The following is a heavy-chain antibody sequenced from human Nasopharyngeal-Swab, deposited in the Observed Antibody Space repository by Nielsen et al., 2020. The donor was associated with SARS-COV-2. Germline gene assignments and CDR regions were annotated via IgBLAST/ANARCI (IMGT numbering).Heavy chain of an antibody. CDR1: GFDFWKYA. V-gene: IGHV3-23*01. CDR3: AKDDFCPACAFDV. Sequence: GESLKISCAAFGFDFWKYAMSWVRQAPGKGLEWVSTVSNNDGSLTFYADPVKGRFTISRDTSKNTVSLQMNSLRAEDTAVYYCAKDDFCPACAFDVWGQGTIVTVSS. CDR2: VSNNDGSLT. J-gene: IGHJ3*01. D-gene: IGHD2-21*02.